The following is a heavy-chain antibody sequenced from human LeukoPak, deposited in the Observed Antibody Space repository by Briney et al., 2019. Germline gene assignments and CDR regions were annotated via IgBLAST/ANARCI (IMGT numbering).Heavy chain of an antibody. J-gene: IGHJ4*02. CDR1: ASTFTSYA. CDR2: ISISGGST. Sequence: PGRSLRLACAPVASTFTSYAMSWVRQAPERGLGWVSAISISGGSTYYAASVKGRFTIPRHNSKNTLYLQMNSLRAEHTAVYYCAKDAPVNIVVVPAANSGGQGTLVTVSS. V-gene: IGHV3-23*01. CDR3: AKDAPVNIVVVPAANS. D-gene: IGHD2-2*01.